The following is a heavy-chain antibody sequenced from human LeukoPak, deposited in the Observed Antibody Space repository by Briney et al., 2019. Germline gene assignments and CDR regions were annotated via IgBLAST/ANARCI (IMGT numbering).Heavy chain of an antibody. Sequence: SETLSLTCTVSGGSISSGGYYWSWIRQHPGKGLEWIGYIYYSGSTNYNPSLKSRVTISVDTSKNQFSLKLSSVTAADTAVYYCAAYSSSWQQSYWGQGTLVTVSS. CDR3: AAYSSSWQQSY. V-gene: IGHV4-61*08. CDR2: IYYSGST. CDR1: GGSISSGGYY. J-gene: IGHJ4*02. D-gene: IGHD6-13*01.